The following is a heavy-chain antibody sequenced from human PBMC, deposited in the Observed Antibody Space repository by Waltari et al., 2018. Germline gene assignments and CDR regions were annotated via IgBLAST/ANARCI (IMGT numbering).Heavy chain of an antibody. CDR1: GFTVSNNY. J-gene: IGHJ3*02. Sequence: EVQLVESGGGLIQPGGSLRISCAASGFTVSNNYITWVRQGPGKGLEGVSVIYSGGGTYYADSVRGRFTISRDKVKNTVYLQMNSLRAEDTAVYYCGNIGAFDIWGQGTMVTVSS. V-gene: IGHV3-53*01. D-gene: IGHD5-12*01. CDR3: GNIGAFDI. CDR2: IYSGGGT.